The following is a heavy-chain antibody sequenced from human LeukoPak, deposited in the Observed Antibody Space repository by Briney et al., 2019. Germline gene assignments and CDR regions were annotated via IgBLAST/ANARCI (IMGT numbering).Heavy chain of an antibody. J-gene: IGHJ5*02. V-gene: IGHV3-53*01. CDR1: GFTVSSNY. CDR3: ARDGRGENWFDP. CDR2: IYSGGST. Sequence: GVSLRLSCAASGFTVSSNYMSWVRQAPGKGLEWVSVIYSGGSTYYADSVKGRFTISRDNSKNTLYLQMNSLRAEDTAVYYCARDGRGENWFDPWGQGTLVTVSS. D-gene: IGHD3-10*01.